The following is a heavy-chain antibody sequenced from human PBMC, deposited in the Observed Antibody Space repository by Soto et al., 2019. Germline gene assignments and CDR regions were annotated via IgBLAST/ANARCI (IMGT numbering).Heavy chain of an antibody. CDR2: ISYSGTT. D-gene: IGHD6-13*01. CDR1: GDSISSGGYY. Sequence: SETLSLTCTVSGDSISSGGYYWSWIRQHPGKGLQWIGYISYSGTTYYNPSLKSRVIISVDTSENQFSLNLSSVTAADTAVYFCARAKQQLIDYWGQGTLVTVSS. V-gene: IGHV4-31*03. J-gene: IGHJ4*02. CDR3: ARAKQQLIDY.